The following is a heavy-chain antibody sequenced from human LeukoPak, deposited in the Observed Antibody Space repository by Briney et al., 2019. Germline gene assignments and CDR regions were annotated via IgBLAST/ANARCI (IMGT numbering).Heavy chain of an antibody. CDR1: GYTFIDYY. CDR3: ARDHGGSWFGP. Sequence: ASVKVSCKASGYTFIDYYLHWVRLAPGQGLEWMGWINPNSGGTNYAQKFQGRVTMTRDTSVSTAYMDLSRLRSDDTAVYYCARDHGGSWFGPWGQGTLVTVSS. CDR2: INPNSGGT. V-gene: IGHV1-2*02. D-gene: IGHD3-16*01. J-gene: IGHJ5*02.